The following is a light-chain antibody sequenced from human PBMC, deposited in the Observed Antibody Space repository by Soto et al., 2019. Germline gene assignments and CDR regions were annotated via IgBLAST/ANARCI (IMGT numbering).Light chain of an antibody. V-gene: IGKV1-5*01. CDR2: DAS. J-gene: IGKJ1*01. Sequence: DIQMAQSPSSLSASIGDRVTITCRARQGISTWLAWYQQKPGTAPKLLIYDASSLESGVPSRFSGSGSGTEFTLTISSLQPDDYATYYCQQYSSYSRTFGQGTKVDIK. CDR1: QGISTW. CDR3: QQYSSYSRT.